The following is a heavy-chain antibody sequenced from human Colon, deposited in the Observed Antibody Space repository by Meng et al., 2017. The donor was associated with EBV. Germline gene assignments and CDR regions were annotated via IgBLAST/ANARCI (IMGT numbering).Heavy chain of an antibody. CDR2: IYYSGTT. D-gene: IGHD6-19*01. CDR3: ARVRSGWDYFDH. J-gene: IGHJ4*02. V-gene: IGHV4-31*03. Sequence: QQQLQHACPGLVMPPQALSPPFTVSCGCASSGGYCWTRIRQHPGNGLEWFGHIYYSGTTFYNPSLKRRVIISIDTTKNQSSLIRRSVTAADTAVYYCARVRSGWDYFDHWGQGTLVTVSS. CDR1: CGCASSGGYC.